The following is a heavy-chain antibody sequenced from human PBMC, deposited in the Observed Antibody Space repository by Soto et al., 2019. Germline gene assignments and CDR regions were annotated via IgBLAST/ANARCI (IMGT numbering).Heavy chain of an antibody. V-gene: IGHV3-9*01. CDR3: VKGDYDFWSGYSYYYYYYMDV. CDR2: ISWNSGSI. J-gene: IGHJ6*03. D-gene: IGHD3-3*01. CDR1: GFTFDDYA. Sequence: GGSLRLSCAASGFTFDDYAMHWVRQAPGKGLEWVSGISWNSGSIGYADSVKGRFTISRDNAKNSLYLQMNSLRADDTALYYCVKGDYDFWSGYSYYYYYYMDVWGKGTTVTVSS.